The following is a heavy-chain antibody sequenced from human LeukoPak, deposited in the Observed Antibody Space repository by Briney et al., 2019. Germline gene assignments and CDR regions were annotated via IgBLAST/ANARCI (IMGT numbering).Heavy chain of an antibody. Sequence: ASVTVSYKASGYTFTSYGISWVRQAPGQGLEWMGWISAYNGNTNYAQKLQGRVTMTTDTSTSTAYMELRSLRSDDTAVYYCAKVSAEWLLDYWGQGTLVTVS. CDR3: AKVSAEWLLDY. CDR2: ISAYNGNT. J-gene: IGHJ4*02. CDR1: GYTFTSYG. D-gene: IGHD3-3*01. V-gene: IGHV1-18*01.